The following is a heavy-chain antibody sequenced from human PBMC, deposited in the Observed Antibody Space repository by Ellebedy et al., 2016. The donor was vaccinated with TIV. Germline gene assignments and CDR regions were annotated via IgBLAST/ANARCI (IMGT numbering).Heavy chain of an antibody. CDR1: GGTFSSYA. Sequence: ATSVKVSCKASGGTFSSYAISWVRQAPGQGLEWMGGIIPIFGTANYAQKFQGRVTITADESTSTAYMELSSLRSEDTAVYYCARAVGATTFGLPADYWGQGTLVTVSS. D-gene: IGHD1-26*01. V-gene: IGHV1-69*13. CDR2: IIPIFGTA. CDR3: ARAVGATTFGLPADY. J-gene: IGHJ4*02.